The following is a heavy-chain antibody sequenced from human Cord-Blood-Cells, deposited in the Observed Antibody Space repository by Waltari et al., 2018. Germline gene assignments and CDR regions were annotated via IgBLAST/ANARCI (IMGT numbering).Heavy chain of an antibody. V-gene: IGHV1-69*09. D-gene: IGHD2-2*01. CDR1: GGTFSSYA. J-gene: IGHJ6*03. Sequence: QVQLVQSGAEVKKPGSSVKVSCKASGGTFSSYAISWVRQAPGKGLEWMGRIIPILGIANYAQKFQGRVTITADKSTSTAYMELSSLRSEDTAVYYCARSSHRRSDYYYYYMDVWGKGTTVTVSS. CDR2: IIPILGIA. CDR3: ARSSHRRSDYYYYYMDV.